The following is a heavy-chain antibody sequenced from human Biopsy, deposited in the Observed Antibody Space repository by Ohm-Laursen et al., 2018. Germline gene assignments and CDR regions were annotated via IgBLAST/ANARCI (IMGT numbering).Heavy chain of an antibody. J-gene: IGHJ1*01. D-gene: IGHD4-23*01. Sequence: SDTLSLTCTVSGDSIRSYYWSWIRQTPEKGLEWIGHISHTGYTSYKSSLKSRVTISLDTSRKHFSLRLTSLAAADTAVYYCARGSNEYGGLYFPHWGQGTLVTVSS. CDR1: GDSIRSYY. V-gene: IGHV4-59*07. CDR3: ARGSNEYGGLYFPH. CDR2: ISHTGYT.